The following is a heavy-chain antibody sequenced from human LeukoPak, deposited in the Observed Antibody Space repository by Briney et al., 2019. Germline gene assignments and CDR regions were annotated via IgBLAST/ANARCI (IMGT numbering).Heavy chain of an antibody. D-gene: IGHD1-26*01. V-gene: IGHV4-59*01. CDR3: AALVGPTKAIDY. CDR2: IFCSGSTTYS. Sequence: SETLFLTCTVSGGSINSYYWSWIRQPPGKGLEWIESIFCSGSTTYSEYNPSLKSPVTISVDTSKNQLSLRLTSVTAADTAVYYWAALVGPTKAIDYWGQGTLVTVSS. CDR1: GGSINSYY. J-gene: IGHJ4*02.